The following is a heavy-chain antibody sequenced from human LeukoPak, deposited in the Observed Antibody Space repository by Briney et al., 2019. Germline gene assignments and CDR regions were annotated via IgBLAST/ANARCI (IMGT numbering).Heavy chain of an antibody. J-gene: IGHJ3*02. CDR2: IYPGDSDT. D-gene: IGHD3-10*01. V-gene: IGHV5-51*01. CDR3: ARQGKLYAFDI. Sequence: GESLKISCQASGYTFAKYWIGWVRQMPGKGLEWMGIIYPGDSDTRYSPSFQGQVTISADKSISTAYLQWSSLKASDTAMYYCARQGKLYAFDIWGQGTMVTVSS. CDR1: GYTFAKYW.